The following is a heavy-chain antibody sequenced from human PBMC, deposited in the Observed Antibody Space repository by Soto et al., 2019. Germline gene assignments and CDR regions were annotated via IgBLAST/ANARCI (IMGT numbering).Heavy chain of an antibody. Sequence: GGSLRLSCAASGFTFSSYAMSWVRQAPGKGLEWVSAISGSGGSTYYADSVKGRFTISRDNSKNTLYLQMNSLRAEDTAVYYCAKNLFPYGDYNRPFDYWGQGXLVTVYS. D-gene: IGHD4-17*01. CDR2: ISGSGGST. V-gene: IGHV3-23*01. CDR1: GFTFSSYA. CDR3: AKNLFPYGDYNRPFDY. J-gene: IGHJ4*02.